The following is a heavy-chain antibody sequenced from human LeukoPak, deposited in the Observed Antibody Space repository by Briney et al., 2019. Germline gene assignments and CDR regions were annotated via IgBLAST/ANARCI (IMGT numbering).Heavy chain of an antibody. J-gene: IGHJ3*02. V-gene: IGHV4-61*01. Sequence: SETLSLTCTVSGGSVSSGSYYWSWIRQPPGKGLEWIGYIYYSGSTNYNPSLKSRVTISVDTSKNQFSLKLSSVTAADTAVYYYARLRVDTAMVGAFDIWGQGTMVTVSS. CDR1: GGSVSSGSYY. CDR2: IYYSGST. D-gene: IGHD5-18*01. CDR3: ARLRVDTAMVGAFDI.